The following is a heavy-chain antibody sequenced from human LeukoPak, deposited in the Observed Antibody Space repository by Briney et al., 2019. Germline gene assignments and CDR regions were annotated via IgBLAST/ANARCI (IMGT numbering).Heavy chain of an antibody. J-gene: IGHJ3*02. CDR3: ARISEAVADAFDI. Sequence: SETLSLTCTASGGSISSYYWSWIRQPPGKGLEWIGYIYYSGSTNYNPSLKSRVTISVDTSKNQFSLKLSSVTAADTAVYYCARISEAVADAFDIWGQGTMVTVSS. D-gene: IGHD4-23*01. V-gene: IGHV4-59*01. CDR1: GGSISSYY. CDR2: IYYSGST.